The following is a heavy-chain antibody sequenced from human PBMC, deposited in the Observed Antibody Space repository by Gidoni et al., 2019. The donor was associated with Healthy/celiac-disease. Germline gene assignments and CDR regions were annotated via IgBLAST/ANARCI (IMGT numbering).Heavy chain of an antibody. Sequence: QVQLVESGGGVVQPGRSLRLSCAASGFTFSSYGMHWVRQAPGKGLEWVAVIWYDGSNKYYADSVKGRFTISRDNSKNSLYLQMNSLRAEDTAVYYCARGGYYDSSGPDYWGQGTLVTVSS. CDR3: ARGGYYDSSGPDY. D-gene: IGHD3-22*01. J-gene: IGHJ4*02. CDR1: GFTFSSYG. CDR2: IWYDGSNK. V-gene: IGHV3-33*01.